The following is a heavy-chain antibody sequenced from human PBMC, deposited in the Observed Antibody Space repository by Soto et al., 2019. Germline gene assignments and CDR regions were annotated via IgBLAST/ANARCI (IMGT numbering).Heavy chain of an antibody. J-gene: IGHJ6*02. CDR2: IIPICGTD. CDR1: GGTFSSHS. CDR3: STSVYCSTARCSYYYGLDV. V-gene: IGHV1-69*01. Sequence: QVQLVQSGAEVKKPGSSVKVSCKVSGGTFSSHSINWVRQAPGQGPEWMGGIIPICGTDNYAQKFQGRVTITADESTSTAYMELSSLTSEDTALYYCSTSVYCSTARCSYYYGLDVWGQGTTVIVSS. D-gene: IGHD2-2*01.